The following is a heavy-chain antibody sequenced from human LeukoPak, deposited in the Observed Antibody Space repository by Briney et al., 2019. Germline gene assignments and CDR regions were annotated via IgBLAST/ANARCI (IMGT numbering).Heavy chain of an antibody. CDR2: ISSSSSTI. Sequence: GGSLRLSCAASGFTFSSYSMNWVRQAPGKGLEWVSYISSSSSTIYYADSVKGRFTISRDNSKNTLYLQMSSLRVEDTAVYYCAKDAPRTSGWFFLDYWGQGILVTVSS. CDR3: AKDAPRTSGWFFLDY. J-gene: IGHJ4*02. CDR1: GFTFSSYS. V-gene: IGHV3-48*01. D-gene: IGHD6-19*01.